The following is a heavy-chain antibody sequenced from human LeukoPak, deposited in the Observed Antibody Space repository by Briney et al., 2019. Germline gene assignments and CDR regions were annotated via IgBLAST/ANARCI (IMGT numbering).Heavy chain of an antibody. V-gene: IGHV3-23*01. CDR2: ISGSGGST. J-gene: IGHJ6*02. CDR1: GFTFSSYA. CDR3: ATDPGETVPAAKGPRGDYCYGMDV. D-gene: IGHD2-2*01. Sequence: GGSLRLSCAASGFTFSSYAMSWVRQAPGKGLEWVSGISGSGGSTYYADSVKGRFTISRDNSKNTLNLQMNSLRSDDTAVYYCATDPGETVPAAKGPRGDYCYGMDVWGQGTTVTVSS.